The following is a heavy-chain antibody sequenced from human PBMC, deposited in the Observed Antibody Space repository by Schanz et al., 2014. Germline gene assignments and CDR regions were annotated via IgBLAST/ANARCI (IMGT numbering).Heavy chain of an antibody. CDR2: IGYDGSEK. D-gene: IGHD3-10*01. CDR3: ARGPIPIQGVPMDF. Sequence: VQVVESGGGLVQPGRSLRLSCATSGLNFDYYGMNWVRQAPGKGLEWVANIGYDGSEKYYVDSVKGRFTISRDNSKDTLYLQMSGLTPEDTAVYYCARGPIPIQGVPMDFWGQGTLVTVSS. CDR1: GLNFDYYG. J-gene: IGHJ4*02. V-gene: IGHV3-33*01.